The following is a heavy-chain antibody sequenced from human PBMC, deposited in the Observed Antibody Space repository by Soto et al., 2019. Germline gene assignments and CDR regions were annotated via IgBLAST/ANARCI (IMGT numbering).Heavy chain of an antibody. J-gene: IGHJ6*02. D-gene: IGHD5-18*01. CDR3: AKDAIHVLLGYTYGAGGMDV. CDR2: IIWNSGDI. Sequence: EVQLVESGGDLVQPGRSLRLSCAASGFTFDDYAMHWVRLAPGKGLEWVSGIIWNSGDIYYADSVKGRFTISRDNAKNSLYLQMNSLRPDDTAMYYCAKDAIHVLLGYTYGAGGMDVWCQGTTVTVSS. CDR1: GFTFDDYA. V-gene: IGHV3-9*01.